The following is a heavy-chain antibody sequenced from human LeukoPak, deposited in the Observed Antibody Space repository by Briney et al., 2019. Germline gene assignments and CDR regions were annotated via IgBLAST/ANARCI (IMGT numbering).Heavy chain of an antibody. CDR1: GGSISSYY. V-gene: IGHV4-4*07. D-gene: IGHD4-17*01. CDR2: IYTSGST. J-gene: IGHJ6*03. CDR3: ARDNATPDDYGDYGEYYYYYMDV. Sequence: TSETLSLTCTVSGGSISSYYWSWIRRPAGKGLEWIGRIYTSGSTNYNPSLKSRVTMSVDTPKNQFSLKLSSVTAADTAVYYCARDNATPDDYGDYGEYYYYYMDVWGKGTTVTVSS.